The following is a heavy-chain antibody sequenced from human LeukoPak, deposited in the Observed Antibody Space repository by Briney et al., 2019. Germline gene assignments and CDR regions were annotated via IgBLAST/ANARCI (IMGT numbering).Heavy chain of an antibody. V-gene: IGHV3-48*01. CDR2: ISSSSSTI. Sequence: GGSLRLSCAASGFTFSSYSMNWVRQAPGKGLEWVSYISSSSSTIYYADSVKGRFTISRDNAKNSLYLQMNSLRAEDTAVYYCARTVPQLYCSSTSCYEAGYYYMDVWGKGTTVTVSS. J-gene: IGHJ6*03. CDR1: GFTFSSYS. CDR3: ARTVPQLYCSSTSCYEAGYYYMDV. D-gene: IGHD2-2*01.